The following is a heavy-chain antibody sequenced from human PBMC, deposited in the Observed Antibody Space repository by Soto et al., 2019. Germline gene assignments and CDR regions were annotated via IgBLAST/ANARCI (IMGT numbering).Heavy chain of an antibody. V-gene: IGHV4-30-4*01. D-gene: IGHD2-15*01. Sequence: SETLSLTCTVSGGSISSGDYYWSWIRQPPGKGLEWIGYIYYSGSTYFNPSLKSRVTISADSSKNQFSLKLSSVTAADTAVYYCARPTYCSATTCTGPFDYWGQGTLVTVSS. CDR3: ARPTYCSATTCTGPFDY. CDR1: GGSISSGDYY. J-gene: IGHJ4*02. CDR2: IYYSGST.